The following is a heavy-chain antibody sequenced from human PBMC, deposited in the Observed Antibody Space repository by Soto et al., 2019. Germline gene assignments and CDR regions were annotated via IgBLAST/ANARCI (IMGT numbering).Heavy chain of an antibody. CDR1: GGTFSSYS. J-gene: IGHJ6*02. Sequence: GASVKVSCKASGGTFSSYSISCVRQAPGQGLEWMGGIIPIFGTANYAQKFQGRVTITADESTSTAYMELSSLRSEDTAVYYCARSYYDSSGYPIYYYYGMDVWGQGTTVTVSS. CDR3: ARSYYDSSGYPIYYYYGMDV. V-gene: IGHV1-69*13. D-gene: IGHD3-22*01. CDR2: IIPIFGTA.